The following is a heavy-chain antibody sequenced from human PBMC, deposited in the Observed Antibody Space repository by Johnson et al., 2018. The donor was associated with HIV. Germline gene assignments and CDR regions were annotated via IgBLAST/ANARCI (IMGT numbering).Heavy chain of an antibody. Sequence: LVESGGGLVQPGRSLRLSCAASGFTFDDYAMHWVRQAPGKGLEWVSGISWNSGSIGYADSVKGRFTISRDNAKKSMYLQMNSLRAEDTAVYYCARGRGSKDMWGQGTRVTVSS. CDR2: ISWNSGSI. CDR3: ARGRGSKDM. V-gene: IGHV3-9*01. J-gene: IGHJ3*02. CDR1: GFTFDDYA.